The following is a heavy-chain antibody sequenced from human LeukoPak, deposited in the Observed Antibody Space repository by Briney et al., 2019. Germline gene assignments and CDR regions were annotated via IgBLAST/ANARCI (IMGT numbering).Heavy chain of an antibody. D-gene: IGHD2-15*01. CDR2: IIPIFGIA. J-gene: IGHJ3*02. CDR3: ACDSGGITPGAFDI. CDR1: GGTFSSYA. Sequence: SVTVSCKASGGTFSSYAISWVRQAPGQGLEWMGRIIPIFGIANYAQKFQGRVTITADKSTSTAYMELSSLRSEDTAVYSCACDSGGITPGAFDIWGQGTMVTVSS. V-gene: IGHV1-69*04.